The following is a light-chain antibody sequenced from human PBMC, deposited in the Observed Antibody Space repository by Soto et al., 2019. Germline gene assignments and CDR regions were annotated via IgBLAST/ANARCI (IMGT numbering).Light chain of an antibody. CDR2: GNS. Sequence: QSVLTQPPSVAGAPGQRVTISCTGSSSNIGAGYDVHWYQQLPGTAPKLLIYGNSNRPSGVPDRFSGSKAGTSASRAVTGLQCEDEADYYCQSYDSSLSVYVFGTGTKLTVL. J-gene: IGLJ1*01. CDR1: SSNIGAGYD. V-gene: IGLV1-40*01. CDR3: QSYDSSLSVYV.